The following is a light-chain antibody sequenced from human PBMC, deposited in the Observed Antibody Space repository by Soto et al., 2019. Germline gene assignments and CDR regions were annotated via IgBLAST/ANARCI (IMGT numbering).Light chain of an antibody. Sequence: DIVMTQSPDSLAVSLGERATINCKSSQSVLYSSSNKNYLAWYQQKPGQPPKLLIYWASTRESGVPDRFSGSGSGTDFTLTISSLQAEDVAVYYCQQYYSTLTFGGGTKVEIK. V-gene: IGKV4-1*01. CDR2: WAS. J-gene: IGKJ4*01. CDR3: QQYYSTLT. CDR1: QSVLYSSSNKNY.